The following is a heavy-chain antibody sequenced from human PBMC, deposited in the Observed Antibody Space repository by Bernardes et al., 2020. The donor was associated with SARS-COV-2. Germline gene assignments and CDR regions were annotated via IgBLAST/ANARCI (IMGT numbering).Heavy chain of an antibody. V-gene: IGHV3-74*01. Sequence: GESVKSSCVASGFSFASSWMHWVRQAPGKGLMWVSRIDTDGSRVHYADSVKGRFTIARDNAKNTLYLHMKSLRGEDTAVYYCARESDYDFLTGSISPMDVWGQGTTVTVS. D-gene: IGHD3-9*01. CDR1: GFSFASSW. CDR2: IDTDGSRV. J-gene: IGHJ6*02. CDR3: ARESDYDFLTGSISPMDV.